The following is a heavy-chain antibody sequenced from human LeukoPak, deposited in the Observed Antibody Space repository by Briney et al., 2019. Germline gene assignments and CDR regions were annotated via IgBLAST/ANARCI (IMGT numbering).Heavy chain of an antibody. CDR1: GFAFNLYA. CDR3: TTSWPKVREGDQ. Sequence: SGGSLRLSCAASGFAFNLYAMRWVRQAPGKGLEWLSEISAGGEDIYHADSVRGRFTISRDNSKNTLYLHMNSLRVEDTAVYYCTTSWPKVREGDQWGQGTLVIVS. J-gene: IGHJ4*02. D-gene: IGHD3-10*01. V-gene: IGHV3-23*01. CDR2: ISAGGEDI.